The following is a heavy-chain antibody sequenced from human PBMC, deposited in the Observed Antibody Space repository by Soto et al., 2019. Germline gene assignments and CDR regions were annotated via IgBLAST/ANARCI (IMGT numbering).Heavy chain of an antibody. CDR2: IIPIFGTA. CDR3: ARASDFDGTFDI. CDR1: GGTFSSYA. J-gene: IGHJ3*02. D-gene: IGHD3-3*01. Sequence: SVKVCCKASGGTFSSYAMSWVRQAPGQGLEWMGGIIPIFGTANYAQKFQGRVTITADESTSTAYMELSSLRSEDTAVYYCARASDFDGTFDIWGQGTMVTVSS. V-gene: IGHV1-69*13.